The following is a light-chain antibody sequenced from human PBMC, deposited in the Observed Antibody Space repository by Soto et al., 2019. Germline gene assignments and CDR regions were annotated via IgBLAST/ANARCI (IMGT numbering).Light chain of an antibody. CDR1: SSNIGAGYD. Sequence: QSVLTQPPSVSGAPGQRVTLSCTGSSSNIGAGYDVHWYQQLPGTAPKLLIYDNSNRPSGVPDRFSGSKSGTSASLAITGLQAEDEADYYCQSYDSGLSGSVFGGGTKVTVL. CDR3: QSYDSGLSGSV. CDR2: DNS. J-gene: IGLJ2*01. V-gene: IGLV1-40*01.